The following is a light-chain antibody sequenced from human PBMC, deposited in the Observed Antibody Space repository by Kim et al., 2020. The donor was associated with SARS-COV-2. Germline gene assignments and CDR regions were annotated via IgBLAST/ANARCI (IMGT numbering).Light chain of an antibody. CDR1: QSVLYSSNNQNY. V-gene: IGKV4-1*01. CDR3: QQYYSTPYT. Sequence: ATINYKASQSVLYSSNNQNYLAWYQQKPGQPPKLLIYWASTREYGVPDRFSGSGSGTDFTLTISSLQAEDVAVYYCQQYYSTPYTFGQGTKLEIK. CDR2: WAS. J-gene: IGKJ2*01.